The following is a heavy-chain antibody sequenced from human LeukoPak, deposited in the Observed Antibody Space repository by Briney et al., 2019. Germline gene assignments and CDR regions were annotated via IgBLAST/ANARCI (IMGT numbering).Heavy chain of an antibody. Sequence: GASVKVSCKASGGTFNNYAVSWVRQAPGQGLEWMGWINPNSGGTNYAQRFQGRVTMTRDTSISTAYVELSRLRSDDTAVYCCALPVLLWFGESRDYWGQGTLVTVSS. CDR3: ALPVLLWFGESRDY. J-gene: IGHJ4*02. CDR2: INPNSGGT. CDR1: GGTFNNYA. D-gene: IGHD3-10*01. V-gene: IGHV1-2*02.